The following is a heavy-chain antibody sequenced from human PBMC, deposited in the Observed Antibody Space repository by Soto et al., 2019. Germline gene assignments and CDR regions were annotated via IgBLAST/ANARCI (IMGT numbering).Heavy chain of an antibody. CDR3: ARDQSGEDDAFDI. CDR1: GFTFSSYS. J-gene: IGHJ3*02. Sequence: EVQLVESGGGLVKPGGSLRLSCAASGFTFSSYSMNWVRQAPGKGLEWVSFISSSSSYIYYADSVKGRFTISRDNAKNSLYLQMNSLRAEDTAVYYCARDQSGEDDAFDIWGQGTMVTVSS. D-gene: IGHD2-15*01. CDR2: ISSSSSYI. V-gene: IGHV3-21*01.